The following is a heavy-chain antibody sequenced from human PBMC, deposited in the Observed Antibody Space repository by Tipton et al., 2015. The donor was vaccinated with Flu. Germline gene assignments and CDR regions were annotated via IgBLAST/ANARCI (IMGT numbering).Heavy chain of an antibody. J-gene: IGHJ4*02. CDR1: GFTFSSYA. D-gene: IGHD3-22*01. V-gene: IGHV3-23*01. Sequence: SLRLSCAASGFTFSSYAMSWVRQAPGKGLEWVSAISGSGGSTYYADSVKGRFTISRDNSKNTLYLHMNSLRAEDTAVYYCAKPSDSSGARDWGQGTLVTVSS. CDR2: ISGSGGST. CDR3: AKPSDSSGARD.